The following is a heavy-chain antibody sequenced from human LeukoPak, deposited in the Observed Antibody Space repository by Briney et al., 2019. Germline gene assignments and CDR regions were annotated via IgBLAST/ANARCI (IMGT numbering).Heavy chain of an antibody. J-gene: IGHJ3*02. CDR2: VYYSGST. Sequence: SETLSLTCTVSGGSISTTNYYWGWIRQSPGKGLEWFGCVYYSGSTYYNPSLKSRVTISVDMSKNHFSLKLSSVTAADTAVYYCARTGGPTYKSSWFIWGQGTMVTVSS. D-gene: IGHD6-13*01. CDR1: GGSISTTNYY. CDR3: ARTGGPTYKSSWFI. V-gene: IGHV4-39*07.